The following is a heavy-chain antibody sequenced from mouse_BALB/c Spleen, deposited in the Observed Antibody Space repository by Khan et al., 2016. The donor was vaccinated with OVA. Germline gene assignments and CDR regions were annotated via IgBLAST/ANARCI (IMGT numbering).Heavy chain of an antibody. Sequence: VQLQESGAELARPGASVKLSCKASGYTFTDYYINWVKQRTGQGLEWIGEIYPGSGNTYYNEQFKGKATLTADKSSSTAYMQRSSLTSEDSAVYFCASSSDGNTGYFAYWGQGTTLTVSS. V-gene: IGHV1-77*01. D-gene: IGHD2-1*01. CDR1: GYTFTDYY. CDR3: ASSSDGNTGYFAY. J-gene: IGHJ2*01. CDR2: IYPGSGNT.